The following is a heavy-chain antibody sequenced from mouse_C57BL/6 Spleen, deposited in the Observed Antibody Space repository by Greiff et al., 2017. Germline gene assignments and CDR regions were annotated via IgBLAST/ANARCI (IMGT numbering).Heavy chain of an antibody. J-gene: IGHJ3*01. CDR1: GYAFTNYL. Sequence: VQLQQSGAELVRPGTSVKVSCKASGYAFTNYLIEWVKQRPGQGLEWIGVINPGSGGTNYNEKFKGKATLTADKSSSTAYMQLSSLTSEDSAVYFCARGGYDYDGSFAYWGQGTLVTVSA. D-gene: IGHD2-4*01. CDR2: INPGSGGT. V-gene: IGHV1-54*01. CDR3: ARGGYDYDGSFAY.